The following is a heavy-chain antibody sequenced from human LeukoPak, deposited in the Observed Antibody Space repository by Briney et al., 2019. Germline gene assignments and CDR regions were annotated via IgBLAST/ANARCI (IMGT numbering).Heavy chain of an antibody. J-gene: IGHJ1*01. CDR1: GYSFTTYW. D-gene: IGHD1-1*01. CDR2: IYPGDSDT. V-gene: IGHV5-51*01. Sequence: KPGESLKISCRGSGYSFTTYWIGWVRQMPGKGLEWMGIIYPGDSDTRYSPSFQGQVTISADKSVSTAYLQWSSLKASDTAMYYCARAAYNQTKSLFQHWGQGTLVTVSS. CDR3: ARAAYNQTKSLFQH.